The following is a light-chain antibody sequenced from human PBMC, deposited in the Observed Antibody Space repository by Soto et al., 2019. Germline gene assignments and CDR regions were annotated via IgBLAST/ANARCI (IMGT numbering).Light chain of an antibody. CDR1: QSVLYSSNNKNY. V-gene: IGKV4-1*01. CDR3: QQYYSTPAWT. CDR2: WAS. J-gene: IGKJ1*01. Sequence: DIVMTQSPDSLAVSLGERATINCKSSQSVLYSSNNKNYLAWYQKKPGQPPKLLIFWASTRESGVPDRFSGSRSGTDFTLTIASLQAEDVAVYYCQQYYSTPAWTFGQGTKVEFK.